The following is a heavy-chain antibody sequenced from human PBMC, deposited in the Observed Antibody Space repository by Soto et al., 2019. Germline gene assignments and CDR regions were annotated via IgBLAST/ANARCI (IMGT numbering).Heavy chain of an antibody. J-gene: IGHJ6*02. CDR1: GGTFSSYT. CDR3: ASESRPYYYGMDV. V-gene: IGHV1-69*02. Sequence: QVQLVQSGAEGKKPGSSVKVSCKASGGTFSSYTISWVRQAPGQGLEWMGRIIPILGIANYAQKFQGRVTITADKSTCTAYMELRSLRSEDTAVYYCASESRPYYYGMDVWGQGTTVTVSS. CDR2: IIPILGIA.